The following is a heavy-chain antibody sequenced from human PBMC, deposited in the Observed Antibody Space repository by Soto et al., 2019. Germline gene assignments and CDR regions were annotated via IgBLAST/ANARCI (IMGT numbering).Heavy chain of an antibody. V-gene: IGHV1-18*01. Sequence: QVQLVQSGAKVKKPGASVKVSCKASGYTFTSHGISWVRQAPGQGLEWMGWISAYNGNTNYAQKLQGRVTMTTDTSTSTAYMELRSLRSDDTAVYYCAREASSGRGVSNWFDPWGQGTLVTVSS. J-gene: IGHJ5*02. D-gene: IGHD6-19*01. CDR3: AREASSGRGVSNWFDP. CDR1: GYTFTSHG. CDR2: ISAYNGNT.